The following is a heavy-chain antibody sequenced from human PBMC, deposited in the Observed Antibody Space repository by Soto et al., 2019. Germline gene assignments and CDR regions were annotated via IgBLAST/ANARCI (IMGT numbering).Heavy chain of an antibody. V-gene: IGHV1-69*01. J-gene: IGHJ5*02. CDR1: GGTFSSYI. D-gene: IGHD2-2*01. CDR3: ARDRVLPGATPHWFDP. CDR2: IIPIFGTT. Sequence: QVQLVQSGAGVRKPGSSVKVSCKASGGTFSSYIISWVRQAPGQGLEWMGEIIPIFGTTNYAQKFQGRVTVTADESTRTAYMELSSLRSEDTAVYYCARDRVLPGATPHWFDPWGQGTLVTVSS.